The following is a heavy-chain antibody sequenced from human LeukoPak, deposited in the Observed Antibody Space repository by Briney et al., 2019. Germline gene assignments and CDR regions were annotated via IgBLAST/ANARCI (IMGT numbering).Heavy chain of an antibody. Sequence: GGSLRLSCAASGFTFSSYLMFWVRQAPGKGLVWVSRIKSDGSSTNYADSVKGRFTISRDDAKNTLYLQMNSLRAEDTAVYYCARDRDFRIDYWGQGTLVTVSS. CDR3: ARDRDFRIDY. J-gene: IGHJ4*02. V-gene: IGHV3-74*01. D-gene: IGHD3-3*01. CDR1: GFTFSSYL. CDR2: IKSDGSST.